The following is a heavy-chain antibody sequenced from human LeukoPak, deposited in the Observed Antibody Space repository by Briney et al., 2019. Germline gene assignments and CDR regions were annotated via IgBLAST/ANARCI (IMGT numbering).Heavy chain of an antibody. D-gene: IGHD3-22*01. CDR1: GFTFSTYG. CDR3: AKHDPRRVVITNWFDP. CDR2: ISGSGGIT. J-gene: IGHJ5*02. Sequence: GGSLRLSCAASGFTFSTYGMQWVRQAPGKGLEWVSAISGSGGITYYADSVKGRFTISRGNSKNTLYLQMNSLRAEDTAVYYCAKHDPRRVVITNWFDPWGQGTLVTVSS. V-gene: IGHV3-23*01.